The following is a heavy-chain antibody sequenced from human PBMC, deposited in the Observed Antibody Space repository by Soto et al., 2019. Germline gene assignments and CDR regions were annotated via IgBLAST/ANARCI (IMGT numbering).Heavy chain of an antibody. CDR2: IYYSGST. CDR3: ARDRIDDYYDSSGYQGYYYGMDV. V-gene: IGHV4-59*01. D-gene: IGHD3-22*01. J-gene: IGHJ6*02. Sequence: SETLSLTCTVSGGSISSYYWSWIRQPPGKGLEWIGYIYYSGSTNYNPSLKSRVTISVDTSKNQFSLKLSSVTAADTAVYYCARDRIDDYYDSSGYQGYYYGMDVWGQGTTVTVSS. CDR1: GGSISSYY.